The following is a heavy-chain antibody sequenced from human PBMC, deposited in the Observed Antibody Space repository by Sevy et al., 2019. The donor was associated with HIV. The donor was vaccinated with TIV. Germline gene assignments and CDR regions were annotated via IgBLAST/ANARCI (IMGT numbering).Heavy chain of an antibody. CDR3: ARRYFDL. CDR1: GFTFDMYW. V-gene: IGHV3-7*03. J-gene: IGHJ4*02. Sequence: GGSLRLSCDASGFTFDMYWMQWVRQAPGKGLEWVANIRQDGNEIYYAASVRRRFTISRDNAKGCLYLQMNNLRVEDKATYYCARRYFDLWGQGTLVTVSS. CDR2: IRQDGNEI.